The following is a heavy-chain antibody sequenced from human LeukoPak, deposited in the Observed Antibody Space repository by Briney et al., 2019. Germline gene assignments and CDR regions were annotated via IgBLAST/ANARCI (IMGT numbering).Heavy chain of an antibody. Sequence: GKSLRLSCAASGFSFSNYVIQWVRQAPGKGLEWVAVTWSDGSDKYYADSVKGRFIISRDNSKNTLYLQMNSLRAEDTALYFCARAQSATLSYYFDLWGQGTLVTVSS. J-gene: IGHJ5*02. CDR2: TWSDGSDK. CDR3: ARAQSATLSYYFDL. D-gene: IGHD3-22*01. V-gene: IGHV3-33*01. CDR1: GFSFSNYV.